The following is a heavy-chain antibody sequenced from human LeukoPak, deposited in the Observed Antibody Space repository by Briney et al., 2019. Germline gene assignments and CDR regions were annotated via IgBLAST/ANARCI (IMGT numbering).Heavy chain of an antibody. J-gene: IGHJ6*03. V-gene: IGHV3-30*04. CDR2: ISYDGSNK. CDR3: AKDSGGSSKPLYYYYYMDV. D-gene: IGHD6-6*01. CDR1: GFTFSSYA. Sequence: PGGSLRLSCAASGFTFSSYAMHWVRQAPGKGLEWVAVISYDGSNKYYADSVKGRFTISRDNSKNTLYLQMNSLRAEDTAVYYCAKDSGGSSKPLYYYYYMDVWGKGTTVTVSS.